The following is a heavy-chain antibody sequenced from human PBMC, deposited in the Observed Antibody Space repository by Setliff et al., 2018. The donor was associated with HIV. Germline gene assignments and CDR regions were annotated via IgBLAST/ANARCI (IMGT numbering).Heavy chain of an antibody. V-gene: IGHV4-39*07. CDR1: GGSINTSSYY. CDR3: AGHPVTSGWLSPNWFDP. J-gene: IGHJ5*01. Sequence: NPSETLSLTCSVSGGSINTSSYYWAWVRQPPGNELEWIGSIYHDGTTHYRSSLRSRAAISIDTSKSQISLKVRSVTAADTAVYFCAGHPVTSGWLSPNWFDPWGQGILVTVSS. CDR2: IYHDGTT. D-gene: IGHD6-19*01.